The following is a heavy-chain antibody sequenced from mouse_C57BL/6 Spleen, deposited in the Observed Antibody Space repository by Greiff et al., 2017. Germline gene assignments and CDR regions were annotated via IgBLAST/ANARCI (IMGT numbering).Heavy chain of an antibody. CDR3: ARGYYGSDYFDY. J-gene: IGHJ2*01. Sequence: QVQLQQPGAELVKPGASVKLSCKASGYTFTSYWMHWVKQRPGPGLEWIGMIHPNSGSANYNEKFKSKATLTVDKSSSTAYMQLSSLTSEDSAVYYCARGYYGSDYFDYWGQGTTLTVSS. V-gene: IGHV1-64*01. CDR2: IHPNSGSA. D-gene: IGHD1-1*01. CDR1: GYTFTSYW.